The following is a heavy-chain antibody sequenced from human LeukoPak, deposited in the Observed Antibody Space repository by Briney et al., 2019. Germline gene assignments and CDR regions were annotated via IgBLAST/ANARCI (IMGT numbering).Heavy chain of an antibody. CDR1: GFTFDDYA. Sequence: PGGSLRLSCAASGFTFDDYAMHWVRQAPGKGLEWVSGISWNSGSIGYADSVKGRFTISGDNAKNSLYLQMNSLRAEDMALYYCAKGSLVGIPSRDYMDVWGKGTTVTVSS. CDR3: AKGSLVGIPSRDYMDV. J-gene: IGHJ6*03. CDR2: ISWNSGSI. D-gene: IGHD2-21*01. V-gene: IGHV3-9*03.